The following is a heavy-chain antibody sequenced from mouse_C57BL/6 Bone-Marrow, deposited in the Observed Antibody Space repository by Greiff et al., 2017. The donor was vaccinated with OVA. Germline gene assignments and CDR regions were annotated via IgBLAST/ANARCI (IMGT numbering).Heavy chain of an antibody. CDR1: GFSLTSYG. Sequence: QVQLQQSGPGLVQPSQILSITCTVSGFSLTSYGVHWVRQPPGKGLEWLGVIWSGGSTDYNAAFISRLSISKDNSKSQVFFKMNSLQADDTAIYYCAKKGGSRYYYAMDYWGQGTSVTVSS. CDR2: IWSGGST. J-gene: IGHJ4*01. V-gene: IGHV2-4*01. D-gene: IGHD1-1*01. CDR3: AKKGGSRYYYAMDY.